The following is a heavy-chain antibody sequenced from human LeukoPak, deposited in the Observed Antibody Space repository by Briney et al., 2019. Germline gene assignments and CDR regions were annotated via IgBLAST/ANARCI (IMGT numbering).Heavy chain of an antibody. J-gene: IGHJ3*02. CDR3: ARDWDLNAFDI. CDR1: GLTFSSYG. CDR2: IWYDGSNK. Sequence: RPGGSLRLSCAASGLTFSSYGMHWVRQAPGKGLEWVAVIWYDGSNKYYADSVKGRFTISRDNSKNTLYLQMNSLRAEDTAVYYCARDWDLNAFDIWGQGTMVIVSS. D-gene: IGHD1-26*01. V-gene: IGHV3-33*01.